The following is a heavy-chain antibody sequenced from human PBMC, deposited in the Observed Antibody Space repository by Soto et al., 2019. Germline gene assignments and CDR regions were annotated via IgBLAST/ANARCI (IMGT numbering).Heavy chain of an antibody. Sequence: QVHLVQSGAEVKKSGASVKVSCKASGYTFTSYGITWVRQAPGQGLEWMGWISAHNGNPDYAQKLQGRVIVTRDTSTSTAYMELRSLRSDDTAVYYCARGRYGDYWGQGALVTVSS. V-gene: IGHV1-18*01. J-gene: IGHJ4*02. CDR3: ARGRYGDY. CDR1: GYTFTSYG. CDR2: ISAHNGNP. D-gene: IGHD1-1*01.